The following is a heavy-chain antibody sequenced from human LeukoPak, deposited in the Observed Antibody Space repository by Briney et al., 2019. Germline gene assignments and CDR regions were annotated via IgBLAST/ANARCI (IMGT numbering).Heavy chain of an antibody. CDR1: GYTFTGYY. V-gene: IGHV1-2*02. Sequence: GASVKVSCKASGYTFTGYYMHWVRQAPGQGLEWMGWINPNSDGTNYAQKFQGRVTMTRDTSISTAYMELSRLRSDDTAVYYCARDAPRLWFNYVRVQQNNWFDPWGQGTLVTVSS. CDR2: INPNSDGT. D-gene: IGHD3-10*01. J-gene: IGHJ5*02. CDR3: ARDAPRLWFNYVRVQQNNWFDP.